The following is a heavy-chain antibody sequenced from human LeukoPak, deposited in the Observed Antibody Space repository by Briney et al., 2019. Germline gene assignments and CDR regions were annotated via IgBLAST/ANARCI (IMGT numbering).Heavy chain of an antibody. Sequence: GRSLRLSCAASGFILSSYAMYWVRQAPGKGLEWVAVISYDGTNKYYADSVKGRFTISRDNSKNTGYLQMNGLRAEDTAVYYCARDRDRDIIGDGMDVWGKGTTVTVSS. CDR1: GFILSSYA. D-gene: IGHD2-15*01. CDR3: ARDRDRDIIGDGMDV. V-gene: IGHV3-30*04. CDR2: ISYDGTNK. J-gene: IGHJ6*04.